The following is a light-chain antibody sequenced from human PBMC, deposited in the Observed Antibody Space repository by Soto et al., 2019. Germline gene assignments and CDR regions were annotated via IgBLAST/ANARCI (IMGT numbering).Light chain of an antibody. J-gene: IGKJ2*01. CDR3: QQYNSEST. CDR1: QSISQY. Sequence: DIQMTQSPSSLSASVGDRVTITCRASQSISQYLAWYQQKPGKAPKLLIYDASSLEGGIPSRFSGSGSGTKFPLTISSLQLADFAPYYCQQYNSESTFGQGTKLGIK. CDR2: DAS. V-gene: IGKV1-5*01.